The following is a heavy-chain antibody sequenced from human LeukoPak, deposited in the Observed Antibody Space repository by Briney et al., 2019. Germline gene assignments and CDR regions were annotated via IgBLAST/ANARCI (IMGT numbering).Heavy chain of an antibody. CDR3: ANGGYCSSTSCYPFPLPPDY. D-gene: IGHD2-2*01. V-gene: IGHV3-30*02. CDR2: IRYDGSNK. Sequence: PGGSLRLSCAASGFTFSSYGMHWVRQAPGKGLEWVAVIRYDGSNKYYADSVKGRFTTSRDNSKNTLYLQMNSLRAEDTAVYYCANGGYCSSTSCYPFPLPPDYWGQGTLVTVSS. CDR1: GFTFSSYG. J-gene: IGHJ4*02.